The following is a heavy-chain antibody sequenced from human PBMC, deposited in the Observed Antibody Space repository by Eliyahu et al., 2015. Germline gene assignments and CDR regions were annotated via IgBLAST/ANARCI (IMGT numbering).Heavy chain of an antibody. CDR2: IHFSGST. CDR1: GGSMIIPNYY. V-gene: IGHV4-39*01. Sequence: QLQLQESGPGLVKPSETLSLTCTVSGGSMIIPNYYWGWIRQTPGKRLEWMGSIHFSGSTHYNPSLESRVTLSVDTSRSQFSLRLTSVTAADTARYFCAKDYEQYRADVWGQGIMVVVSS. CDR3: AKDYEQYRADV. J-gene: IGHJ3*01. D-gene: IGHD4-17*01.